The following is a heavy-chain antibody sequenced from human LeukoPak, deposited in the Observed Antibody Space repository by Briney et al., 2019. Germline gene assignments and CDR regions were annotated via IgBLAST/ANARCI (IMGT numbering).Heavy chain of an antibody. J-gene: IGHJ4*02. CDR2: INSDGTTT. V-gene: IGHV3-74*01. CDR1: GFIPSNNW. CDR3: AKDAFAVDKSPF. Sequence: GGSLRLSCAASGFIPSNNWMHWIRQAPGKGLVWVARINSDGTTTYYADSVKGRFTISRDNAKNTVYLEMNSLRVEDTAVYYCAKDAFAVDKSPFWGQGVLVTVSS. D-gene: IGHD3-3*01.